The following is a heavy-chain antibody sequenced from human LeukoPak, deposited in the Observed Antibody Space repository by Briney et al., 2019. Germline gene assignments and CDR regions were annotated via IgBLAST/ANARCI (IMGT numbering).Heavy chain of an antibody. Sequence: PGRSLRLSCAASGFTFSSYEMNWVRQAPGKGLEWLSYISSSGSTIYYADSVKGRFTISRDNAKNSLYLQMNSLRAEDTAVYYCARALYDSSGYLDYWGQGTLVTVSS. CDR3: ARALYDSSGYLDY. CDR1: GFTFSSYE. J-gene: IGHJ4*02. CDR2: ISSSGSTI. D-gene: IGHD3-22*01. V-gene: IGHV3-48*03.